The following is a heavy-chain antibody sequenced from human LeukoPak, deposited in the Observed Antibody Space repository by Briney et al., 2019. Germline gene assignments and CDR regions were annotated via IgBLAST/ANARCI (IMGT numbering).Heavy chain of an antibody. Sequence: GESLKISFQGSGYRFTSYWIGWVRPVPGKGLEWMGIIYPGDSDTRYSPSFQGQVTISADKSISTAYLQWSSLKASDTAMYYCARRDSSSKHFDYWGQGTLVTVSS. D-gene: IGHD6-13*01. V-gene: IGHV5-51*01. CDR2: IYPGDSDT. CDR3: ARRDSSSKHFDY. J-gene: IGHJ4*02. CDR1: GYRFTSYW.